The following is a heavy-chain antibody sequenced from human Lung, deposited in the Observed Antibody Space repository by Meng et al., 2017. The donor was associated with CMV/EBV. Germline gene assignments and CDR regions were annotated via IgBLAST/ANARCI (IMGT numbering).Heavy chain of an antibody. V-gene: IGHV1-2*02. CDR3: ARDRERGYSYGIIDY. D-gene: IGHD5-18*01. Sequence: SXXVSXKTSGYTFSAYQMHWIRQAPGHGLEWMGWINPSSGVTRSAPKYQGRVTMTRDTSTSTVYMELSSLRSEDTAVYYCARDRERGYSYGIIDYWGQGTLVTVSS. J-gene: IGHJ4*02. CDR1: GYTFSAYQ. CDR2: INPSSGVT.